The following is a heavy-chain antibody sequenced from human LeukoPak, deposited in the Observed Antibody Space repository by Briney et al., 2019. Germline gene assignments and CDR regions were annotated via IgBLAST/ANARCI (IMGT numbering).Heavy chain of an antibody. Sequence: GGSLRLSCAAPGFTVSSNYMNWVRQAPGKGLEWVSVIYSGGSTYYTDSVKGRFTISRDNSKNTLYLQMNTLRAEDTAVYYCARVDIVATVYGMDAWGQGTTVTVSS. J-gene: IGHJ6*02. CDR3: ARVDIVATVYGMDA. V-gene: IGHV3-66*01. CDR2: IYSGGST. CDR1: GFTVSSNY. D-gene: IGHD5-12*01.